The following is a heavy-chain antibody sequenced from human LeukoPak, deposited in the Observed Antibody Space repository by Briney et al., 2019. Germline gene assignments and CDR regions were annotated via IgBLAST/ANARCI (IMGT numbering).Heavy chain of an antibody. CDR2: INAGNGNT. Sequence: ASVKVSCKASGYTFTTYAMHWVRQAPGQRLEWMGWINAGNGNTKYSQKFQGRVTITRDTSASTAYMELSSLRSEDTAVYYCARGTSYPTVYFDYWGQGTLVTVSS. J-gene: IGHJ4*02. D-gene: IGHD1-1*01. CDR3: ARGTSYPTVYFDY. V-gene: IGHV1-3*01. CDR1: GYTFTTYA.